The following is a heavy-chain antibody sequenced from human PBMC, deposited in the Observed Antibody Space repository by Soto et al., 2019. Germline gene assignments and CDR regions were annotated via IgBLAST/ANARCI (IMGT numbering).Heavy chain of an antibody. V-gene: IGHV4-4*07. J-gene: IGHJ4*02. Sequence: ESLSLTCTVSGVSISSYYWSWIRQPAGKGLDWIGRIYASGVTNYNPSLKSRVTMSVDTSKNQFSLKLSSVTDADTAVYYCARTRGNYFDFWGQGTPVTVSS. CDR1: GVSISSYY. D-gene: IGHD3-16*01. CDR2: IYASGVT. CDR3: ARTRGNYFDF.